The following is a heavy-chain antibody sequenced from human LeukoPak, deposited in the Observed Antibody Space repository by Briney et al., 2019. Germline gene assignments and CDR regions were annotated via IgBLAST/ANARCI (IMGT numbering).Heavy chain of an antibody. CDR2: IYSSGST. J-gene: IGHJ4*02. D-gene: IGHD6-19*01. CDR3: ARSGGYSSPQNY. V-gene: IGHV4-59*01. CDR1: GDSFTSYY. Sequence: SETLSLTCAVYGDSFTSYYWSWIRQPPGKGLEWIGYIYSSGSTNYNSSLKSRVTISVDTSKNQFSLKLTSVTAADTAVYYCARSGGYSSPQNYWGQGTLVTVS.